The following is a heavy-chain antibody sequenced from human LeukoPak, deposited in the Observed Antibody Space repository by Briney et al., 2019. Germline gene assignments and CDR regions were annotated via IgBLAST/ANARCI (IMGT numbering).Heavy chain of an antibody. Sequence: PSETLSLTCAVYGGSFSGYYWSWIRQPPGKGLEWIGEINHSGSTNYNPSLKSRVTISVDTSKNQFSLKLSSVTAADTAVYYCARAGYSGSWSSFDPWGQGTLVTVSS. D-gene: IGHD6-13*01. CDR3: ARAGYSGSWSSFDP. V-gene: IGHV4-34*01. CDR1: GGSFSGYY. J-gene: IGHJ5*02. CDR2: INHSGST.